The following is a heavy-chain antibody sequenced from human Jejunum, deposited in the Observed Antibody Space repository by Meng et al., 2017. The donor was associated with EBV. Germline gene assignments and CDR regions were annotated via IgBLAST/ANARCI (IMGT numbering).Heavy chain of an antibody. Sequence: EPGPGLVKPSGTLSLPCTVSGGSVNSGNVYWSWIRQPPGKGLEWIGYIYYSGSTNYIPSLKSRVTISLDTSKNQFSLKLSSVTAADTAVYYCAGLRYSGYDRAFDYWGQGALVTVSS. V-gene: IGHV4-61*01. D-gene: IGHD5-12*01. CDR1: GGSVNSGNVY. J-gene: IGHJ4*02. CDR2: IYYSGST. CDR3: AGLRYSGYDRAFDY.